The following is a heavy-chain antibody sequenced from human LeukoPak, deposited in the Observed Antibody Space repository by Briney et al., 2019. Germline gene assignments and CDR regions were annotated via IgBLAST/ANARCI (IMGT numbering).Heavy chain of an antibody. J-gene: IGHJ6*02. CDR3: AKESGAAWYDNYGMDV. V-gene: IGHV3-23*01. D-gene: IGHD6-13*01. Sequence: ETLSLTCTVSGGSISSSNYYWGWIRQPPGKGLEWVSAISGSGGSTYYADSVKGRFTISRDNSKNTLYLQMNSLRAEDTAVYYCAKESGAAWYDNYGMDVWGQGTTVTVSS. CDR2: ISGSGGST. CDR1: GGSISSSNYY.